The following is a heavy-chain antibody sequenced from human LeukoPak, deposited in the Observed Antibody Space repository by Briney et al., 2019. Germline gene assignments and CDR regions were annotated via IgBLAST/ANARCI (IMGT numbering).Heavy chain of an antibody. CDR2: IYPGDSDT. Sequence: GASLQISCEGSGYSFTSYWNGWGRQLPGKGLEWMGIIYPGDSDTRYSPSFQGQVTISADKSISTAYLQWSSLKASDTAMYYCARSNFWFDYWGQGTLVTVSS. CDR3: ARSNFWFDY. CDR1: GYSFTSYW. V-gene: IGHV5-51*01. J-gene: IGHJ4*02.